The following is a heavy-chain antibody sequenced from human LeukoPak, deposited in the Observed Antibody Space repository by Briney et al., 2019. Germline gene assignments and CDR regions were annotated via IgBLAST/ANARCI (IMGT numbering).Heavy chain of an antibody. D-gene: IGHD3-10*01. CDR3: ARDTSVIGSGSYRNYGMDV. CDR1: GGSISTYY. Sequence: ASETLSLTCTVSGGSISTYYWSWIRQPPGKGLEWIGYIYYSGSTNYNPSLKSRVTMSVDASKNQLSLKVSSVTAADTAVYYCARDTSVIGSGSYRNYGMDVWGQGTTVTVSS. V-gene: IGHV4-59*01. CDR2: IYYSGST. J-gene: IGHJ6*02.